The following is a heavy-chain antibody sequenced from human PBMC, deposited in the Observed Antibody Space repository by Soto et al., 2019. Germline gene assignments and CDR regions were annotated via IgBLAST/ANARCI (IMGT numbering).Heavy chain of an antibody. CDR2: ISGSGGST. Sequence: EVQLLESGGGLVQPGGSLRLSCAASGLTFSSYAMSWVRQAPGKGLEWVSAISGSGGSTYYADSVKGRFTISRDNSKNTLYLQMNSLRAEDTAVYYCANDHPYCSGGSCYVWFDPWGQGTLVTVSS. J-gene: IGHJ5*02. D-gene: IGHD2-15*01. CDR1: GLTFSSYA. V-gene: IGHV3-23*01. CDR3: ANDHPYCSGGSCYVWFDP.